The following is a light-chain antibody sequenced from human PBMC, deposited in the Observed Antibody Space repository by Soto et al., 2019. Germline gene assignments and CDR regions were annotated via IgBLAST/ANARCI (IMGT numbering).Light chain of an antibody. CDR3: QQVTSFPPIT. Sequence: DVQLTQSPSFLSASVGDRVTITCRASQDISNFLAWYRQNPGKAPKLLIFAASTLQTGVPSRFSGSGSGTEFTLTISSLQPEDFATYYCQQVTSFPPITFGGGTKVEIK. CDR1: QDISNF. V-gene: IGKV1-9*01. CDR2: AAS. J-gene: IGKJ4*01.